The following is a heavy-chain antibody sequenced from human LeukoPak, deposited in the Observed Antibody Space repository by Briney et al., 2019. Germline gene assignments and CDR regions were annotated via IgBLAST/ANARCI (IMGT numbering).Heavy chain of an antibody. V-gene: IGHV3-48*03. Sequence: PGGSLRLSCAASGFTFSTYEMSWVRQAPGKGLEWISHISSSGSTKYYADSVKGRFTISRDNAKSSLYLQMNSLRAEDTAIYYCTRDLRTSAGTDWFDPWGQGTLVTVAS. D-gene: IGHD6-13*01. CDR2: ISSSGSTK. CDR3: TRDLRTSAGTDWFDP. CDR1: GFTFSTYE. J-gene: IGHJ5*02.